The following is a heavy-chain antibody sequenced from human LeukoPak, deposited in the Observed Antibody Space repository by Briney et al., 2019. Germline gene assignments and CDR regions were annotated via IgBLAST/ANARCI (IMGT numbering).Heavy chain of an antibody. CDR1: GGSISSSSYY. J-gene: IGHJ3*02. CDR2: IYYSGST. D-gene: IGHD2-2*01. Sequence: SETLSLTCTVSGGSISSSSYYWGWIRQPPGKGLEWIGSIYYSGSTYYNPSLKSRVTISVDTSKNQFSLKLSSVTAADTAVYYCARDIVVVPAATGVDAFDIWGQGTMVTVSS. CDR3: ARDIVVVPAATGVDAFDI. V-gene: IGHV4-39*07.